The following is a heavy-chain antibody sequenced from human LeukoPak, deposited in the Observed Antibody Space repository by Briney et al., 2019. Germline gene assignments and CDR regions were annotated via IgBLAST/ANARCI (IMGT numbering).Heavy chain of an antibody. V-gene: IGHV1-2*02. CDR1: RYTFTDYY. J-gene: IGHJ4*02. D-gene: IGHD3-22*01. CDR3: ARGPHYYDSSGLYYFDN. CDR2: INPNGGGT. Sequence: ASVKVSCKASRYTFTDYYLHWVRQAPGQGLEWMGWINPNGGGTVFAQKFQGRVSMTRDTSISTAYMELTRLTSDDTAVYFCARGPHYYDSSGLYYFDNWGQGTLVTVSS.